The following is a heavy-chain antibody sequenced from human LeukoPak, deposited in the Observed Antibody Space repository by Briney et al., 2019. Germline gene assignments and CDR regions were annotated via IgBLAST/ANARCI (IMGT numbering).Heavy chain of an antibody. CDR1: GGSISSSSYY. Sequence: SETLSLTCTVSGGSISSSSYYWGWIRQPPGKGLEWIGSIYYSGSTNYNPSLKSRVTISVDTSKNQFSLKLSSVTAADTAVYYCARSIVVVVAATGAPSSYYFDYWGQGTLVTVSS. D-gene: IGHD2-15*01. CDR2: IYYSGST. J-gene: IGHJ4*02. V-gene: IGHV4-39*07. CDR3: ARSIVVVVAATGAPSSYYFDY.